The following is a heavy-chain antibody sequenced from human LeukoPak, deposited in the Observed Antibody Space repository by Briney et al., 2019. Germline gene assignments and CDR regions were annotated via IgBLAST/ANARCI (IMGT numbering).Heavy chain of an antibody. D-gene: IGHD6-13*01. V-gene: IGHV4-4*07. CDR2: IYTSGST. Sequence: SETLSLTCTVSGGSISSYYWSWIRQPAGKGLKWIGRIYTSGSTNYNPSLKSRVTMSVDTSKNQFSLKLSSVTAADTAVYYCARDTSYSSSWTHDYWGQGTLVTVSS. CDR3: ARDTSYSSSWTHDY. J-gene: IGHJ4*02. CDR1: GGSISSYY.